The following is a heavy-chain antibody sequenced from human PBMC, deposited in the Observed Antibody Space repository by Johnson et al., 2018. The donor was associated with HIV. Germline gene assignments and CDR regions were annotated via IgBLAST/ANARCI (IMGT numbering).Heavy chain of an antibody. Sequence: VQLVESGGGLVQPGGSLRLSCAASGFTVSSNYMSWVRQAPGKGLEWVSVIYSGGSTYYADSVKGRFTISRDNSKNTLYLQMKSLRAEDTAVYYCAREGPPRAFDIWGQGTMVTVSS. CDR3: AREGPPRAFDI. CDR2: IYSGGST. J-gene: IGHJ3*02. V-gene: IGHV3-66*01. CDR1: GFTVSSNY.